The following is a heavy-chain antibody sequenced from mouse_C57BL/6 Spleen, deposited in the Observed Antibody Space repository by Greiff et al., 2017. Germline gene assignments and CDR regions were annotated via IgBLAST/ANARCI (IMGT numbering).Heavy chain of an antibody. V-gene: IGHV1-72*01. J-gene: IGHJ2*01. D-gene: IGHD3-2*01. CDR3: ARDRQDYFDY. CDR2: IAPNSGGT. Sequence: QVQLKQPGAELVKPGASVKLSCKASGYTIPSYWMHWVKQRPGRGLEWIGRIAPNSGGTKYNEKLKSKATLTVDKPSSTAYMQLSSLTSEDSAVYYCARDRQDYFDYWGQGTTRTGSS. CDR1: GYTIPSYW.